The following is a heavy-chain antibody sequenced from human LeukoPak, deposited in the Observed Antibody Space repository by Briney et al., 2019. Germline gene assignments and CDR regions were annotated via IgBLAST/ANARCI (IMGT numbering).Heavy chain of an antibody. CDR2: ISGDGVST. Sequence: PGGSLRLSCVASGLPIADFAMHWVRQAPGKGLEWVSLISGDGVSTFYADSVKGRFSISRDNSKNSLYLEMNSLRTEDAAMYYCAKGSGKFDYWGQGTLVTVSS. CDR3: AKGSGKFDY. V-gene: IGHV3-43*02. J-gene: IGHJ4*02. CDR1: GLPIADFA.